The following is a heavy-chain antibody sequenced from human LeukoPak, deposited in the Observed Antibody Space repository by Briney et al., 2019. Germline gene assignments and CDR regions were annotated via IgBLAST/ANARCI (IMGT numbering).Heavy chain of an antibody. V-gene: IGHV4-34*01. J-gene: IGHJ4*02. CDR3: AGSPYGDYPFDY. D-gene: IGHD4-17*01. Sequence: SETLSLTCAVYGGSFSGYYWSWIRQPPGKGLEWIGEINHSGSTNYNPSLKSRVTISVDTSKNQFSLKLSSVTAADTAVYYCAGSPYGDYPFDYWGQGTLVTVSS. CDR2: INHSGST. CDR1: GGSFSGYY.